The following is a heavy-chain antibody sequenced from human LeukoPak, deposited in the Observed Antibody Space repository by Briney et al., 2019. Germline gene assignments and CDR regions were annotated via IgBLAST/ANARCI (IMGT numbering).Heavy chain of an antibody. CDR2: IWYDGSKK. CDR1: GFSLSSHW. CDR3: ARDREARYFDY. V-gene: IGHV3-33*08. D-gene: IGHD1-26*01. J-gene: IGHJ4*02. Sequence: GGSLRLSCAASGFSLSSHWMTWVRQVPGKGLEWVAVIWYDGSKKYYADSVKGRFTISRDNSRNTLYLQMNSLRVEDTAVYYCARDREARYFDYWGQGTLVAVSS.